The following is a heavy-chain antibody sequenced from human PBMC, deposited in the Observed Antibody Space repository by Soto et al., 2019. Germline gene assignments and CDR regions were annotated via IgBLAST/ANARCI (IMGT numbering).Heavy chain of an antibody. CDR1: GFTFRTSA. J-gene: IGHJ6*03. D-gene: IGHD3-16*01. CDR3: TRHNPWGYMDV. V-gene: IGHV3-73*01. CDR2: IRDRLNSYAT. Sequence: EVQLVESGGGLVQPGGSLKLSCAASGFTFRTSAVHWVRQASGKGLEWVGRIRDRLNSYATAYAASVKGRFTISRDDSENAAYLQMNSLKTEDPAVYYCTRHNPWGYMDVWGKGTTVTVSS.